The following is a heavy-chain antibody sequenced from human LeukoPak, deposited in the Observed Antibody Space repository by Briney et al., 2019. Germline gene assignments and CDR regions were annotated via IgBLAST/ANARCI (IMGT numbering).Heavy chain of an antibody. CDR2: IIPIFGTA. CDR3: ARDRFYCSGGSCYSEYFDY. J-gene: IGHJ4*02. D-gene: IGHD2-15*01. V-gene: IGHV1-69*01. Sequence: GSSVNVSCKASGGTFSSYAISWVRQAPGQGLEWMGGIIPIFGTANYAQKFQGRVTITADESTSTAYMELSSLRSEDTAVYYCARDRFYCSGGSCYSEYFDYWGQGTLVTVSS. CDR1: GGTFSSYA.